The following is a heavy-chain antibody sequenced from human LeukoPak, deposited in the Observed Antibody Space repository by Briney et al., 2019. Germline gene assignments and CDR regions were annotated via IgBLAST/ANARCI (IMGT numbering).Heavy chain of an antibody. Sequence: VASVKVSCKVSGYTLTELSMHWVRQAPGKGLEWMGGFDPEDGETIYAQKFQGRVTMTEDTSTDTAYMELRSLRSDDTAVYYCARGGDYDILTGYYTPSGFDYWGQGTLVTVSS. CDR3: ARGGDYDILTGYYTPSGFDY. CDR1: GYTLTELS. CDR2: FDPEDGET. J-gene: IGHJ4*02. V-gene: IGHV1-24*01. D-gene: IGHD3-9*01.